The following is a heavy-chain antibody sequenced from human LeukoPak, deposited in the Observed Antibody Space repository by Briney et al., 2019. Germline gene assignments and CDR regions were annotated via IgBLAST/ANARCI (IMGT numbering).Heavy chain of an antibody. CDR2: IYTSGST. Sequence: SQTLSPTCTVSGGSISSGSYYWSWIRQPAGKGLEWIGRIYTSGSTNYNPSLKSRVTISVDTSKNQFSLKLSSVTAADTAVYYCARGRPRLYSSSWYFYYYMDVWGKGTTVTVSS. CDR1: GGSISSGSYY. CDR3: ARGRPRLYSSSWYFYYYMDV. J-gene: IGHJ6*03. D-gene: IGHD6-13*01. V-gene: IGHV4-61*02.